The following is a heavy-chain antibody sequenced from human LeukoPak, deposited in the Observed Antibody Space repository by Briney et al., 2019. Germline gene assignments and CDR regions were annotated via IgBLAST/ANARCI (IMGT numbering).Heavy chain of an antibody. J-gene: IGHJ4*02. V-gene: IGHV3-33*01. D-gene: IGHD5-18*01. CDR1: GFTFSSYG. CDR3: ARDALGYSYGDY. CDR2: IWYDGSNK. Sequence: GGSLRLSCAASGFTFSSYGMHWVRQAPGKGLEWVAVIWYDGSNKYYADSVKGRFTISRDNSKNTLYLQMNSLRAEDTAVYYCARDALGYSYGDYWGQGTLVTVPS.